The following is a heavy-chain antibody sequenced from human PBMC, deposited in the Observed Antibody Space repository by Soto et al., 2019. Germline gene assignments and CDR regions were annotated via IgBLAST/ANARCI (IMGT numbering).Heavy chain of an antibody. CDR2: FDPEDGET. CDR3: ATGLRFLEWLSSGGGMDV. CDR1: GYTLTELS. V-gene: IGHV1-24*01. Sequence: QVQLVQSGAEVKKPGASVKVSCKVSGYTLTELSMHWVRQAPGKGLEWMGGFDPEDGETIYAQKFQGRVTMTEDTSTDTAYMELSSLRSEDTAVYYCATGLRFLEWLSSGGGMDVWGQGTTVTVSS. D-gene: IGHD3-3*01. J-gene: IGHJ6*02.